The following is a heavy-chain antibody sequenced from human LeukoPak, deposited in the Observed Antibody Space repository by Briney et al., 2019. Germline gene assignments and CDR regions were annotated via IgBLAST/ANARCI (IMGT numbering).Heavy chain of an antibody. CDR2: IYTSGST. Sequence: SQTLSLTCTVSGGSISSGSYYWSWIRQPAGKGLEWIGRIYTSGSTNYNPSLKSRVTISVDTSKNQFSLKLSSVTAADTAVYYCARVSPHYYDSSGPNDAFDIRGQGTMVTVSS. V-gene: IGHV4-61*02. J-gene: IGHJ3*02. CDR1: GGSISSGSYY. CDR3: ARVSPHYYDSSGPNDAFDI. D-gene: IGHD3-22*01.